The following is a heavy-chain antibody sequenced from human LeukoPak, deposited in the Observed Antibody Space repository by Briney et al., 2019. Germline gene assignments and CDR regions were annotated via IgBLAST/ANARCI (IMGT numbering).Heavy chain of an antibody. V-gene: IGHV4-39*01. CDR1: GGSISSSSYY. CDR3: ARPQKGSYRWLYFDY. D-gene: IGHD1-26*01. CDR2: IYYSGST. Sequence: SETLSLTCTVSGGSISSSSYYWGWIRRPPGKGLEWIGSIYYSGSTYYNPSLKSRVTISVDTSKNQFSLKLSSVTAADTAVYYCARPQKGSYRWLYFDYWGQGTLVTVSS. J-gene: IGHJ4*02.